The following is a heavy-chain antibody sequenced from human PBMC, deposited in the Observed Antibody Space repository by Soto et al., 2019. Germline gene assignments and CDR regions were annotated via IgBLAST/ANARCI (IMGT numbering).Heavy chain of an antibody. CDR1: GFTFSSYS. D-gene: IGHD2-21*02. CDR3: ARESNYCGGDCSSPFDY. J-gene: IGHJ4*02. CDR2: ISSSSSYI. V-gene: IGHV3-21*01. Sequence: GGSLRLSCAASGFTFSSYSMNWVRQAPGKGLEWVSSISSSSSYIYYADSVKGRFTISRDNAKNSLYLQMNSLRAEDTAVYYCARESNYCGGDCSSPFDYWGQGTLVTVSS.